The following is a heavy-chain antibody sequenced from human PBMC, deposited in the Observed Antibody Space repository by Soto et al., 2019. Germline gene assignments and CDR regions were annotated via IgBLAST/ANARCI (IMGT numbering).Heavy chain of an antibody. Sequence: ASVKVSCKASGGTFSSYAISWVRQAPGQGLEWMGGIIPIFGTANYAQKFQGRVTITADESTSTAYMELSSLRSEDTAVYYCAREGQWELLRNWFDPWGQGTLVTVSS. CDR2: IIPIFGTA. J-gene: IGHJ5*02. D-gene: IGHD1-26*01. CDR1: GGTFSSYA. CDR3: AREGQWELLRNWFDP. V-gene: IGHV1-69*13.